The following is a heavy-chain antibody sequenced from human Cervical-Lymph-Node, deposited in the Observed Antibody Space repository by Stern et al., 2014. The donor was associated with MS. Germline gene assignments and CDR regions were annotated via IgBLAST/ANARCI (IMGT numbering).Heavy chain of an antibody. V-gene: IGHV4-59*01. D-gene: IGHD6-13*01. CDR1: GVSISSYY. CDR2: IYYSGST. Sequence: VQLVESGPGLVKPSETLSLTCTVSGVSISSYYWSWIRQPPGKGLEWIGYIYYSGSTNYNPSRKSRVTISVDTSKNQFSLKLSSVTAADTAVYYCAREALAAGGLDYWGQGTLVTVSS. CDR3: AREALAAGGLDY. J-gene: IGHJ4*02.